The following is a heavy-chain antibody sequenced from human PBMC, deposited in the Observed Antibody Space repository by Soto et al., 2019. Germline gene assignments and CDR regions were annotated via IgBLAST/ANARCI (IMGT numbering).Heavy chain of an antibody. D-gene: IGHD5-18*01. Sequence: SVKVSCKASGGTFSSYAISWVRQAPGQGLEWMGGIIPIFGTANYAQKFQGRVTITADESTSTAYMELSSLRSEDTAVYYCASYSYGPKEYYYYYGMDVWGQGTTVTVSS. CDR2: IIPIFGTA. CDR1: GGTFSSYA. V-gene: IGHV1-69*13. J-gene: IGHJ6*02. CDR3: ASYSYGPKEYYYYYGMDV.